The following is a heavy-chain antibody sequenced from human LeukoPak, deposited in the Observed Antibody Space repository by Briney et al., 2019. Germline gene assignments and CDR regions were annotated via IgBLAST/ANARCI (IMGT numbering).Heavy chain of an antibody. D-gene: IGHD3-10*01. V-gene: IGHV1-2*02. Sequence: ASVKVSCKASGYTFTGYYMHWVRQAPGQGLEWMGWINPNSGGTNYAQKFQGRVTMTRDTSISTAYMELSRLRSDDTAVYYCARVPKMVRGVTDYWGQGTLVTVS. CDR2: INPNSGGT. J-gene: IGHJ4*02. CDR1: GYTFTGYY. CDR3: ARVPKMVRGVTDY.